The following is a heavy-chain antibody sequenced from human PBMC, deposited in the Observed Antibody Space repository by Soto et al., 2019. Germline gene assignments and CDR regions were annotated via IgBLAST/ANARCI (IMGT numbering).Heavy chain of an antibody. V-gene: IGHV1-2*02. D-gene: IGHD1-26*01. CDR2: INPTSGGT. CDR3: ARDLAKGGGSAGFDY. CDR1: GDTFTANY. Sequence: SVKGSCQASGDTFTANYIHWGREAPVQGFEWMGWINPTSGGTKYPQKFQGRVTMTRDTSLSTVYMTLTRLTSDDTAVYYCARDLAKGGGSAGFDYWGQGTLVTSPQ. J-gene: IGHJ4*02.